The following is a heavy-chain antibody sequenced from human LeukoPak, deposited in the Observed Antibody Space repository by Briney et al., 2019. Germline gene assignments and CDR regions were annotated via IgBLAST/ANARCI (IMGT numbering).Heavy chain of an antibody. Sequence: SLRLACTASGFTFADYAMSWVRQAPGKGREWVGFIRSKAYGGTTEYDASVKGRFTISRDDSNSIANLQMNSLKTEDTAVYYGTRGDFWSGYLPHMTQIDDWGQGTLVTVSS. J-gene: IGHJ4*02. CDR2: IRSKAYGGTT. CDR3: TRGDFWSGYLPHMTQIDD. V-gene: IGHV3-49*04. D-gene: IGHD3-3*01. CDR1: GFTFADYA.